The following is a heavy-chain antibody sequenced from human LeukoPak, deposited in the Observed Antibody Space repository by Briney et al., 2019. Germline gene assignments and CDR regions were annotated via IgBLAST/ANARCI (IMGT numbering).Heavy chain of an antibody. J-gene: IGHJ3*02. CDR3: ARDTPNYDSSGYRSDAFDI. Sequence: ASVKVSCKASGYTFTSYGISWVRQAPGQGLEWMVWISAYNGNTNYAQKLQGRVTMTTDTSTSTAYMELRSLRSDDTAVYYCARDTPNYDSSGYRSDAFDIWGQGTMVTVSS. D-gene: IGHD3-22*01. CDR1: GYTFTSYG. CDR2: ISAYNGNT. V-gene: IGHV1-18*01.